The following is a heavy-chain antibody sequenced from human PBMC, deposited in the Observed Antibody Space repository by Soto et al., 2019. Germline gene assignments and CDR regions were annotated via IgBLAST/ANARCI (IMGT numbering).Heavy chain of an antibody. J-gene: IGHJ3*02. Sequence: EVQLVASGGGLVQPGGSLRLSCAESGFTFSSYAMNWVRQAPGKGLEWVSAISGSGGSTYYADSVKGWFTISRDSSKNTLYLQLSSLAAEDTAVYHRAKGGSWSPGLVLDIWGQGTMVTVSS. CDR2: ISGSGGST. CDR3: AKGGSWSPGLVLDI. V-gene: IGHV3-23*04. CDR1: GFTFSSYA.